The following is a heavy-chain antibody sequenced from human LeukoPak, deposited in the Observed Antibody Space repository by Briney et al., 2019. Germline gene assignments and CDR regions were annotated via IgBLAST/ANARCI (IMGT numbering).Heavy chain of an antibody. CDR2: ISSSSSYI. CDR3: ARGRTYYDILTGYYKLGDFDY. CDR1: GFTFSSYS. Sequence: GGSLRLSCAASGFTFSSYSTNWVRQAPGKGLEWVSSISSSSSYIYYADSVKGRFTISRDNAKNSLYLQMNSLRAEDTAMYYCARGRTYYDILTGYYKLGDFDYWGQGTLVTVSS. D-gene: IGHD3-9*01. J-gene: IGHJ4*02. V-gene: IGHV3-21*01.